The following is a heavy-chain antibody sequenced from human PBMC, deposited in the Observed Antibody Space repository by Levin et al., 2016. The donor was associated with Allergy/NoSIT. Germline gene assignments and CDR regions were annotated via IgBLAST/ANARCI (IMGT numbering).Heavy chain of an antibody. D-gene: IGHD1-26*01. J-gene: IGHJ6*02. Sequence: GESLKISCAASGFTFTAYAMHWVRQAPGKGLEWVAIISTDGTIEYYADSVRGRFTISRDNSKYTLYLHLNSLRAEDTAVYYCARDLSGGGMDVWGQGTTVTVSS. CDR2: ISTDGTIE. CDR1: GFTFTAYA. V-gene: IGHV3-30-3*01. CDR3: ARDLSGGGMDV.